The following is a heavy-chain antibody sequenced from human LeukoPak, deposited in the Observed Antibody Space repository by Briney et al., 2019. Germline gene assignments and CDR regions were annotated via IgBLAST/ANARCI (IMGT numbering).Heavy chain of an antibody. CDR2: IYYSGST. V-gene: IGHV4-31*03. D-gene: IGHD3-16*02. CDR3: ASDSLGPYRD. CDR1: GGSISSGGYY. Sequence: SETLSLTCTVSGGSISSGGYYWSWIRQHPGKGLERIGYIYYSGSTYYNPSLKSRVTISVDTSKNQFSLKLSSVTAADTAVYYCASDSLGPYRDWGQGTLVTVSS. J-gene: IGHJ4*02.